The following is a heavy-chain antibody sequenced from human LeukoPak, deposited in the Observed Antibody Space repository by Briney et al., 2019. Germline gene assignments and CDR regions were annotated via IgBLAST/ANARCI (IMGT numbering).Heavy chain of an antibody. CDR1: GFTFSTYA. CDR2: IKQDGSEK. V-gene: IGHV3-7*01. CDR3: ARAAYSSGWFEPAKYFQH. D-gene: IGHD6-19*01. Sequence: GGSLRLSCAASGFTFSTYAMSWVRQAPGKGLEWVANIKQDGSEKYYVDSVKGRFTISRDNAKNSLYLQMNSLRAEDTAVYYCARAAYSSGWFEPAKYFQHWGQGTLVTVSS. J-gene: IGHJ1*01.